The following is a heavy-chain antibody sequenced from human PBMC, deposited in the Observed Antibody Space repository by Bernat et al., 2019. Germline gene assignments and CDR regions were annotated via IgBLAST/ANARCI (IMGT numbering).Heavy chain of an antibody. Sequence: QLQLQESGPGLVKPSETLSLTCTVSGGSISSSSYYWGWIRQPPGKGLEWIGSIYYSGSTYYNPSLKSRVTISVDTSKNQFSLKLSSVTAADTAVYYCARQARVVVINDAFDIWGQGTVVTVSP. J-gene: IGHJ3*02. CDR2: IYYSGST. CDR3: ARQARVVVINDAFDI. CDR1: GGSISSSSYY. D-gene: IGHD3-22*01. V-gene: IGHV4-39*01.